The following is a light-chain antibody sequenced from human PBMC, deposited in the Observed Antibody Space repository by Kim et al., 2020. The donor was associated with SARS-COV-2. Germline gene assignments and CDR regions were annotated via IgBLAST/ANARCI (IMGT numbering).Light chain of an antibody. CDR1: QDITTL. CDR3: QQSITFPLT. J-gene: IGKJ4*01. CDR2: SAS. Sequence: ASVGDRVTITCWASQDITTLLVWYQQKPGKAPNLLIYSASNLERGVPSRFSGSGSGTEFTLTLSSLQPEDIATYYCQQSITFPLTFGGGTKVDIK. V-gene: IGKV1-12*01.